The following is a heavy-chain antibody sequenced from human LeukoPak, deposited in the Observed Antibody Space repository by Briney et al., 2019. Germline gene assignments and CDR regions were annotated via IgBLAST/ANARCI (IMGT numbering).Heavy chain of an antibody. J-gene: IGHJ6*03. CDR1: GGSISSGSYY. D-gene: IGHD2-2*01. V-gene: IGHV4-61*02. Sequence: PSETLSLTCTVSGGSISSGSYYWRWIRQPAGTGLEWIGRIYTSGSTNYNPSLESRVTLSIDTSKNQFSLKLSSVTAADTAVYYCAGGSTSAYYYYMDVWGKGTTVTVSS. CDR3: AGGSTSAYYYYMDV. CDR2: IYTSGST.